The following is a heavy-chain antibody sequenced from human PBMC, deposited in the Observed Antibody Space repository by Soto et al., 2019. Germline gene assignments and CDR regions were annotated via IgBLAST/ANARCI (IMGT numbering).Heavy chain of an antibody. CDR1: GGSISSYY. V-gene: IGHV4-59*01. CDR3: ARGPIVVVPAAMHGFNY. Sequence: TSETLSLTCTVSGGSISSYYWSWIRQPPGKGLEWIGYIYYSGSTNYNPSLKSRVTISVDTSKNQFSLKLSSVTAADTAVYYCARGPIVVVPAAMHGFNYWGQGTLVTVSS. J-gene: IGHJ4*02. CDR2: IYYSGST. D-gene: IGHD2-2*01.